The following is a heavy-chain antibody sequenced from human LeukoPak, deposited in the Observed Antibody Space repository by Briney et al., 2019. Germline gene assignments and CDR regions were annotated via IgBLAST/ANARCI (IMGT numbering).Heavy chain of an antibody. CDR3: ARRGDGGRSFDY. CDR2: ITGSGEST. J-gene: IGHJ4*02. D-gene: IGHD3-10*01. CDR1: GFTFSNYA. Sequence: GGSLRLSCAASGFTFSNYAMNWVRQAPGKGLEWVSVITGSGESTYYADSVKGRFTISRDNSKNTLYLQVNSLRAEDTAVYYCARRGDGGRSFDYWGQGTLVTVSS. V-gene: IGHV3-23*01.